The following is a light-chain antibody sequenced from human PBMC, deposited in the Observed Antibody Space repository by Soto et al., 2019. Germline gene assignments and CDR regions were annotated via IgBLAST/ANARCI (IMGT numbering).Light chain of an antibody. J-gene: IGLJ2*01. CDR2: DNN. CDR3: GTWDSSLSGVV. V-gene: IGLV1-51*01. CDR1: SSNIGDGF. Sequence: QSVLTQPPSVSAAPGQKVTISCSGSSSNIGDGFVSWCQQLPGTAPKLLIYDNNERPSGIPDRFSGSKSGTSTTLGFTGLQTGDEGDYCCGTWDSSLSGVVFGGGTKLTVL.